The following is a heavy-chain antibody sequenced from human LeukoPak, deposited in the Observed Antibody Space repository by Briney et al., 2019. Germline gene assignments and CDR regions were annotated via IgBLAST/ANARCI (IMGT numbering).Heavy chain of an antibody. Sequence: GGSLRLSCAASGFTFSSYAMSWVRQAPGKGLEWVSAISGSGGSTYYADSVKGRFTISRDNSKNTLYLQMNSLRAEDTAVYYCAKDRPRIVGPPNYYGMDVWGQGTTVTVSS. J-gene: IGHJ6*02. CDR2: ISGSGGST. V-gene: IGHV3-23*01. D-gene: IGHD1-26*01. CDR3: AKDRPRIVGPPNYYGMDV. CDR1: GFTFSSYA.